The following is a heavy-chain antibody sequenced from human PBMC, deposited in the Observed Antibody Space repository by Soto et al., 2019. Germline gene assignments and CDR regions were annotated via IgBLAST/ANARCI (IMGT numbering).Heavy chain of an antibody. CDR1: GGTFSIYT. CDR2: IIPILGIA. CDR3: ARASRIAADYYYYYMDV. D-gene: IGHD6-25*01. Sequence: SVKVSCKASGGTFSIYTISWVRQAPGQGLEWMGRIIPILGIANYAQKFQGRVTITADKSTSTAYMELSSLRSEDTAVYYCARASRIAADYYYYYMDVWGKGTTVTVSS. J-gene: IGHJ6*03. V-gene: IGHV1-69*02.